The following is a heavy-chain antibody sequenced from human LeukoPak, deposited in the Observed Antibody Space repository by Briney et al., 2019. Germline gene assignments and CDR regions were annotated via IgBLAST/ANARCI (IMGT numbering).Heavy chain of an antibody. CDR1: GSSISSYY. Sequence: SETLSLTCTVSGSSISSYYWGWIRQPPGKGLEWIGSIYYSGSTYYNPSLKSRVTISVDTSKNQFSLKLGSVTAADTAVYYCARVVREIAAAGTWYYFDYWGQGTLVTVSS. D-gene: IGHD6-13*01. V-gene: IGHV4-39*07. CDR2: IYYSGST. J-gene: IGHJ4*02. CDR3: ARVVREIAAAGTWYYFDY.